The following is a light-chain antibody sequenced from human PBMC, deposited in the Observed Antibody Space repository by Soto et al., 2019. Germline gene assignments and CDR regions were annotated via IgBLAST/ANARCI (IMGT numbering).Light chain of an antibody. Sequence: QSALTQPPSASGSPGQSVTISCTGTSSDVGAYNYVSWYQQHPGKAPNLVIFEVSKRPSGVPDRFSGSKSGNPASLTVSRLQYEDEADYYCSSYAGGNNVVFGGGTKLTVL. V-gene: IGLV2-8*01. CDR1: SSDVGAYNY. CDR2: EVS. J-gene: IGLJ2*01. CDR3: SSYAGGNNVV.